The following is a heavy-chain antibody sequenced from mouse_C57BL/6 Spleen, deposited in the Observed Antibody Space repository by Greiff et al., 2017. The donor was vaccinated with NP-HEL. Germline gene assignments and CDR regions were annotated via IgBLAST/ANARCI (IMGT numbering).Heavy chain of an antibody. Sequence: EVQLQESGAELVKPGASVKLSCTASGFNIKDYYMHWVKQRTEQGLEWIGRIDPEDGETKYAPKFQGKATITADTSSNTAYLRLSSLTSEDTAVYYCPRGAGGSTLDYWGQGTTLTVSS. J-gene: IGHJ2*01. CDR2: IDPEDGET. D-gene: IGHD1-1*01. V-gene: IGHV14-2*01. CDR3: PRGAGGSTLDY. CDR1: GFNIKDYY.